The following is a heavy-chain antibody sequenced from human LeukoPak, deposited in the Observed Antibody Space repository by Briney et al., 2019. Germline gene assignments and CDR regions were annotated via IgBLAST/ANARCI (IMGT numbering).Heavy chain of an antibody. CDR1: GGSISSYY. D-gene: IGHD6-6*01. Sequence: SETLSLTCTVSGGSISSYYWSWIRQPPGKGLEWIGYIYYSGSTNYNPSLKSRVTISVDTSKNQFSLKLSSVTAADTAVYYCAREYSSSSGRRAFDIWGQGTMVTVSS. CDR2: IYYSGST. J-gene: IGHJ3*02. V-gene: IGHV4-59*08. CDR3: AREYSSSSGRRAFDI.